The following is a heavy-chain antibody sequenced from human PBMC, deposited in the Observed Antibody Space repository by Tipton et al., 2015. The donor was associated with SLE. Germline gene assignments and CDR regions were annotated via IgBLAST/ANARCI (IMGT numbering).Heavy chain of an antibody. CDR2: ILTSGSN. D-gene: IGHD6-13*01. Sequence: TLSLTCTVSGASISSLHWSWIRQSPGKGLEWIGYILTSGSNVYNPSLKSRVTISRDTSKNQFSLKLTSVTAADTALYYCAGEFTDSWRLDYWGQGTLVTVSS. CDR1: GASISSLH. V-gene: IGHV4-4*08. CDR3: AGEFTDSWRLDY. J-gene: IGHJ4*02.